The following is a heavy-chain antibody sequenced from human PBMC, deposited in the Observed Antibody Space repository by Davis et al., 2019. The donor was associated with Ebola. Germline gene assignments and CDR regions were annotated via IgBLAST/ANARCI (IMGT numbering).Heavy chain of an antibody. CDR2: IYYSGST. CDR3: ARAQAYYYYYYMDV. CDR1: GGSISSSSYY. V-gene: IGHV4-39*07. Sequence: PSETLSLTCTVSGGSISSSSYYWGWIRQPPGKGLEWIGSIYYSGSTYYNPSLKSRVTISVDTSKNQFSLKLSSVTAADTAVYYCARAQAYYYYYYMDVWGKGTTVTVSS. J-gene: IGHJ6*03.